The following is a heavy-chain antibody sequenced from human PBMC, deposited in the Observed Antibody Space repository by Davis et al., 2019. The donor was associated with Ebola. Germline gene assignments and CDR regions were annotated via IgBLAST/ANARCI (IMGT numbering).Heavy chain of an antibody. CDR2: IIPILGIA. CDR1: GGTFSSYA. V-gene: IGHV1-69*04. CDR3: ARGYSSGWYWFDP. D-gene: IGHD6-19*01. Sequence: ASVKVSCKASGGTFSSYAISWVRQAPGQGLEWMGRIIPILGIANYAQKFQGRVTITADKSTSTAYMELSSLRSEDTAVYYCARGYSSGWYWFDPWGQGTLVTVSS. J-gene: IGHJ5*02.